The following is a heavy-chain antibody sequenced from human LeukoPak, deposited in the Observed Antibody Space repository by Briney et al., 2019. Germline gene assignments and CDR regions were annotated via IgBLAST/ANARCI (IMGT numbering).Heavy chain of an antibody. CDR1: DGSISSYY. D-gene: IGHD2-2*01. CDR2: IYYSGST. CDR3: ARRGGYCSSTSCFDY. J-gene: IGHJ4*02. V-gene: IGHV4-39*01. Sequence: PSETLSLTCTVSDGSISSYYWGWIRQPPGKGLEWIGSIYYSGSTYYNPSLKSRVTISVDTSKNQFSLKLSSVTAADTAVYYCARRGGYCSSTSCFDYWGQGTLVTVSS.